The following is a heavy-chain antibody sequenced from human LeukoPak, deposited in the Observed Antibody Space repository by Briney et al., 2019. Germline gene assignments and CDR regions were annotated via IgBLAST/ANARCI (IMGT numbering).Heavy chain of an antibody. Sequence: GGSLRLSCAASGFTSSNYWMHCVRQAPGKGLGWVSRISSDGSTASYADSVKGRFTISRDNAKNTLYLQMNSLRAEDTAIYYCARVMYYYASGSLVVYYFDSWGQGTLVTVSS. J-gene: IGHJ4*02. V-gene: IGHV3-74*01. CDR2: ISSDGSTA. CDR1: GFTSSNYW. CDR3: ARVMYYYASGSLVVYYFDS. D-gene: IGHD3-10*01.